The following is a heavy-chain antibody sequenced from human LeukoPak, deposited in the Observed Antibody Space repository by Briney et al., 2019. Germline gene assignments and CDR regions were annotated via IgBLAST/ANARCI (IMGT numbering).Heavy chain of an antibody. J-gene: IGHJ6*03. V-gene: IGHV3-23*01. CDR1: GFTFSSYA. CDR2: ISGSGGST. Sequence: AGGSLRLSCAASGFTFSSYAMSWVRQAPGKGLEWVSAISGSGGSTYYADSVKGRFTISRDNSKNTLYLQMNSLRAEDTAVYYCAKAWRNYYYMDVWGKGTTVTVSS. CDR3: AKAWRNYYYMDV.